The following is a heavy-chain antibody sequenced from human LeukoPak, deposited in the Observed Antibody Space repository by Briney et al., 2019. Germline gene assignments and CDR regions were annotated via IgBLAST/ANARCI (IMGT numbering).Heavy chain of an antibody. V-gene: IGHV4-34*01. D-gene: IGHD3-22*01. CDR1: GFTFSDYY. Sequence: GSLRLSCAASGFTFSDYYMSWIRQPPGKGLEWIGEINHSGSTNYNPSLKSRVTISVDTSKNQFSLKLSSVTAADTAVYYCARAPYYYDSSGYCDYWGQGTLVTVSS. CDR2: INHSGST. J-gene: IGHJ4*02. CDR3: ARAPYYYDSSGYCDY.